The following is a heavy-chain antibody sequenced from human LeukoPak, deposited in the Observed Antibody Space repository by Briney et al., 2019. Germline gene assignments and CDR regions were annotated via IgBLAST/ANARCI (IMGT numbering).Heavy chain of an antibody. J-gene: IGHJ3*02. Sequence: ASVNVSFTASGYTFTVYYMHWVRQAPGQGLEWMGWINPNSGGTNYAQKFQGRVTMTRDTSISTAYMELSRLRSDDTAVYYCARVRAQDAFDIWGQGTMVTVSS. CDR3: ARVRAQDAFDI. CDR1: GYTFTVYY. V-gene: IGHV1-2*02. CDR2: INPNSGGT. D-gene: IGHD3-16*01.